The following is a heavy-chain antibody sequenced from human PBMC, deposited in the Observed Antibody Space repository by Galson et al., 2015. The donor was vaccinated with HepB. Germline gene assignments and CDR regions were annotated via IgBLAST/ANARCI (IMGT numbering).Heavy chain of an antibody. CDR3: VKADSYFYDTSGYPRDS. Sequence: SLRLDCAASGFTFSVHFMHWVRRAPGKGLEYVAAISSRGDGTYYADSVKGRFIIFRDNSQNTVYLQMTSLRPEDTAVYHCVKADSYFYDTSGYPRDSWGRGSLVTVSS. J-gene: IGHJ4*02. CDR2: ISSRGDGT. CDR1: GFTFSVHF. D-gene: IGHD3-22*01. V-gene: IGHV3-64D*06.